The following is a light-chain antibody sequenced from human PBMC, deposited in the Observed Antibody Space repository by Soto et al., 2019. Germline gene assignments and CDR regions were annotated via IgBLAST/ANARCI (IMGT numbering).Light chain of an antibody. Sequence: QSALTQPASVAGSPGQSITIACTGTSSDVGGYNYVSWYQLHPGKAPRLVIYDVSIRPPAVSDRFSGSTSGNTASLTISGLQAEDEADYYCSSYTATRTVVFVGGTQLTVL. CDR3: SSYTATRTVV. J-gene: IGLJ7*01. V-gene: IGLV2-14*03. CDR1: SSDVGGYNY. CDR2: DVS.